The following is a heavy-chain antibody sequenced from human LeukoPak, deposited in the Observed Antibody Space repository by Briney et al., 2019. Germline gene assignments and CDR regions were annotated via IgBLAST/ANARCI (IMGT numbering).Heavy chain of an antibody. CDR2: VNPNNGVP. J-gene: IGHJ5*02. V-gene: IGHV1-2*06. CDR1: GYTFTGYY. D-gene: IGHD2-2*01. CDR3: AREVGYSSSYYGRFDP. Sequence: ASVKVSCKASGYTFTGYYMHWVRQAPGQGLEWMGRVNPNNGVPNYAQKFQGRVTMTRDTAISTFYMELSSLRSDDTALYFCAREVGYSSSYYGRFDPWRQGTLVIVSS.